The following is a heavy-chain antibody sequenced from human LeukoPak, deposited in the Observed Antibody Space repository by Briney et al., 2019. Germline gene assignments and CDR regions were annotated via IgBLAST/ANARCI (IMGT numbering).Heavy chain of an antibody. Sequence: ASVKVSCKASGYTFTSYYMHWVRQAPGQGLEWMGIINPSGGSTSYAQKFQGRVTMTRDMSTSTVYMELSSLRSEDTAVYYCARDGVLGVRGRVNYMDVWGKGTTVTVSS. D-gene: IGHD3-10*01. V-gene: IGHV1-46*01. J-gene: IGHJ6*03. CDR1: GYTFTSYY. CDR2: INPSGGST. CDR3: ARDGVLGVRGRVNYMDV.